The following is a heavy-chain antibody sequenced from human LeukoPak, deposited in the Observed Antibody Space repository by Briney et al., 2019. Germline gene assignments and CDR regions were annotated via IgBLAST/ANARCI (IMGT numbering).Heavy chain of an antibody. V-gene: IGHV4-59*12. Sequence: SETLSLTCTVSGGSISSYYWSWIRQPPGKGLEWIGYIYYSGSTYYNPSLKSRVTISVDTSKNQFSLKLSSVTAADTAVYYCAISIAAAPDYWGQGTLVTVSS. D-gene: IGHD6-13*01. CDR1: GGSISSYY. J-gene: IGHJ4*02. CDR3: AISIAAAPDY. CDR2: IYYSGST.